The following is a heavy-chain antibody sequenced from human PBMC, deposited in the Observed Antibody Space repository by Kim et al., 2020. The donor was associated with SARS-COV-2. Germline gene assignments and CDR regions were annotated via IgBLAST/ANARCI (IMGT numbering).Heavy chain of an antibody. CDR3: ARDGYHYYGMDV. V-gene: IGHV3-48*03. CDR1: GFTFSSYE. Sequence: GGSLRLSCAASGFTFSSYEMNWVRQAPGKGLEWVSYIRSSGTTIYYADSVKGRFTISGDDAKNSLYLQMNSLRAEDTAVYYCARDGYHYYGMDVWGQGTTVTVSS. J-gene: IGHJ6*02. CDR2: IRSSGTTI.